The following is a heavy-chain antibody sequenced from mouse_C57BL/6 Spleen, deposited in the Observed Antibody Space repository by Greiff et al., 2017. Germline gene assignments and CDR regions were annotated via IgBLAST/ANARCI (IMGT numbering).Heavy chain of an antibody. V-gene: IGHV1-64*01. Sequence: VQLQQPGASVKLSCKASGYTFTSYWMHWVKQRPGQGLEWIGMIHPNSGSTNYNEKFKSKATLTVDKSSSTAYMQLSSLTSEDSAVYYCARAITTVVAKYFDVWGTGTTVTVSS. D-gene: IGHD1-1*01. J-gene: IGHJ1*03. CDR1: GYTFTSYW. CDR3: ARAITTVVAKYFDV. CDR2: IHPNSGST.